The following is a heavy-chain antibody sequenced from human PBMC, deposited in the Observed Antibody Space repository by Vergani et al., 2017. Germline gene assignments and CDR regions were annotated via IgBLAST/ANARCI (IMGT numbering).Heavy chain of an antibody. J-gene: IGHJ6*02. CDR3: ARDYHPYYYDSSGYYQIDYYGMDV. D-gene: IGHD3-22*01. Sequence: EVQLLESGGGLVQPGGSLRLSCAASGFTFSSYAMSWVRQAPGKGLEWVSAISGSGGSTYYADSVKGRFTISRDNSKNTLYLQMNSLRAEDTAVYYCARDYHPYYYDSSGYYQIDYYGMDVWGQGTTVTVSS. V-gene: IGHV3-23*01. CDR1: GFTFSSYA. CDR2: ISGSGGST.